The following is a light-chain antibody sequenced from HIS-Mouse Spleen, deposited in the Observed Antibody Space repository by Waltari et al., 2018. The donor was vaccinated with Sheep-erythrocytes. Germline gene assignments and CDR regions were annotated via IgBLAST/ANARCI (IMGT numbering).Light chain of an antibody. CDR3: CSYAGSYNHV. CDR1: SSAARAYNY. J-gene: IGLJ1*01. V-gene: IGLV2-11*01. CDR2: DVS. Sequence: QSALTQPPSASGSPGQSVTISCTGTSSAARAYNYVSRSQQHPGKAPKLMIYDVSKRPSGVPDRFSGSKSGNTASLTISGLQAEDEADYYCCSYAGSYNHVFATGTKVTVL.